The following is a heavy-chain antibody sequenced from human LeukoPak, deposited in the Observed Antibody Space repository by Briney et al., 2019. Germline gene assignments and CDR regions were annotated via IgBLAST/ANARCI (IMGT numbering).Heavy chain of an antibody. D-gene: IGHD6-13*01. CDR2: IKSDGTRT. V-gene: IGHV3-74*01. CDR3: TKEVGISPWYDAVDI. J-gene: IGHJ3*02. Sequence: GGSLRLSCAASGFTFSTYWMHWVRQAPGKGLVWASRIKSDGTRTDYADSVKGRFTISRDNAKNTLYLQMNSLRAEDTAVYYCTKEVGISPWYDAVDIWGQGTMVTVSS. CDR1: GFTFSTYW.